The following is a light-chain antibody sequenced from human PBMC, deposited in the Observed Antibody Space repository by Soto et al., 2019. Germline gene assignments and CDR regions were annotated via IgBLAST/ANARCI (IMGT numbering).Light chain of an antibody. J-gene: IGLJ2*01. CDR1: TGAVTTGHY. V-gene: IGLV7-46*01. CDR2: DTS. CDR3: LLAYLSHSGAVV. Sequence: QAVVTQEPSLTVSPGGTVTLTCGSSTGAVTTGHYPYWFQQKPGQAPRTLIYDTSNNHSWTPARFSGSLLGGKAALTLSGAQPDDEADYYCLLAYLSHSGAVVFGGGTKLTVL.